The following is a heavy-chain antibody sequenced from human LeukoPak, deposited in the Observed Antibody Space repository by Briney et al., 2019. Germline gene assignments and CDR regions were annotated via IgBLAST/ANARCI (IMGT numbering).Heavy chain of an antibody. V-gene: IGHV4-39*07. Sequence: SETLSLTCTVSGGSISSSSYYWGWIRQPPGKGLEWIGSIYYSGSTYYNPSLKSRVTISVDTSKNQFSLKLSSVTAADTAVYYCARDPDPDDYLNDYWGQGTLVTVSS. D-gene: IGHD2/OR15-2a*01. CDR3: ARDPDPDDYLNDY. CDR1: GGSISSSSYY. J-gene: IGHJ4*02. CDR2: IYYSGST.